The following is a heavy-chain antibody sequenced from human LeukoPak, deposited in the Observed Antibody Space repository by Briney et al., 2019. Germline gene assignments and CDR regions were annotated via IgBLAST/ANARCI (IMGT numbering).Heavy chain of an antibody. J-gene: IGHJ6*02. CDR3: AGRIAVADPSGYYGMDV. Sequence: SETLSLTCTVSGGSISSYYWSWIRQPPGKGLEWIGYIYYSGSTNYNPSLKSRVTISVDTSKNQFSLKLSSVTAADTAVYYCAGRIAVADPSGYYGMDVWGQGTTVTVSS. CDR2: IYYSGST. D-gene: IGHD6-19*01. CDR1: GGSISSYY. V-gene: IGHV4-59*01.